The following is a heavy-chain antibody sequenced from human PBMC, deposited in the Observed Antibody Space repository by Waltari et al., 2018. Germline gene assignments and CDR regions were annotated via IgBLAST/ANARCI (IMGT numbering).Heavy chain of an antibody. V-gene: IGHV3-7*01. J-gene: IGHJ3*02. CDR2: IMTDGSEE. Sequence: EVQLVASGGGLVQHGGSLRLSSAASGFHLSSYWMSWVRQAPGKGLEWVANIMTDGSEEYYVDSVRGRFTISRDNAKNSLFLQMNSLRPEDTAVYYCARDQWFAFDIWGQGTMVTVSS. CDR3: ARDQWFAFDI. D-gene: IGHD3-22*01. CDR1: GFHLSSYW.